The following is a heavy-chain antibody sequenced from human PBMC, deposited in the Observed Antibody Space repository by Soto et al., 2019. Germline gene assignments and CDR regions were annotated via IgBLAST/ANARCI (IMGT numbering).Heavy chain of an antibody. Sequence: PSETLSLTCAVSGDSITSTYHWAWIRQPPGRGLEWVASIYHSGTTYYNPSLKSRVTISVDTSKNQFSLQLNSVTPEDTAVYYCARARSPRYGSHGMDVWGQGTTVTVSS. CDR3: ARARSPRYGSHGMDV. J-gene: IGHJ6*02. CDR2: IYHSGTT. CDR1: GDSITSTYH. D-gene: IGHD1-26*01. V-gene: IGHV4-38-2*01.